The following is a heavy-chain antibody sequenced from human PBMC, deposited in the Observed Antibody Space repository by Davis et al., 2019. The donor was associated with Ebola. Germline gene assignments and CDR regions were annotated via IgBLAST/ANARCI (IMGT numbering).Heavy chain of an antibody. CDR2: INPSGGST. J-gene: IGHJ4*02. D-gene: IGHD6-13*01. CDR3: AGRIAAAAFDY. V-gene: IGHV1-46*01. CDR1: GYTFTSYY. Sequence: AASVKVSCKASGYTFTSYYMHWLRQAPGQGLEWMGIINPSGGSTSYAQKFQGRVTMTRDTSTSTVYMELSSLRSEDTAVYYCAGRIAAAAFDYWGQGTLVTVSS.